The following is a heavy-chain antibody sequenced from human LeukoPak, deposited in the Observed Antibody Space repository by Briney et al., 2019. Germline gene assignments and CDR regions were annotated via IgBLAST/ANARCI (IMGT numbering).Heavy chain of an antibody. Sequence: SVKVSCKASGGTFSSYAISWVRQAPGQGLEWMGGIIPIFGTANYAQKFQGRVTITTDESTSTAYMELSSLRSEDTAVYYCARTNTRTPLEWLSIDLWGRGTLVTVSS. CDR1: GGTFSSYA. J-gene: IGHJ2*01. D-gene: IGHD3-3*01. CDR2: IIPIFGTA. CDR3: ARTNTRTPLEWLSIDL. V-gene: IGHV1-69*05.